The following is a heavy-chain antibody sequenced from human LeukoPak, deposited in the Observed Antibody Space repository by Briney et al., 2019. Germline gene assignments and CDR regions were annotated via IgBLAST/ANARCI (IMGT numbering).Heavy chain of an antibody. V-gene: IGHV4-34*01. CDR2: INHSGST. Sequence: KSSETLSLTCAVYGGSFSGYYWSWIRQPPGKGLEWIGEINHSGSTNYNPSLKSRVTISVDTSKNQFSLKLSSVTAADTAVYYCARDRRRDGYNFDIWGQGTLVTVSS. CDR3: ARDRRRDGYNFDI. J-gene: IGHJ4*02. D-gene: IGHD5-24*01. CDR1: GGSFSGYY.